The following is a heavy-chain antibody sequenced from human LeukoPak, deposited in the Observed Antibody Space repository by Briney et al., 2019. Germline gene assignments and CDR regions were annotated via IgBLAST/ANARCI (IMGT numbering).Heavy chain of an antibody. D-gene: IGHD5-18*01. CDR2: MSWDNDE. CDR3: AHRRGYTYGYEAFDH. V-gene: IGHV2-5*02. J-gene: IGHJ5*02. Sequence: SGPTLVKPTQTLTLTCSFSGFSLNSGGEGVGWVRQSPGKALEFLALMSWDNDERYSPSLRDRLKITKDTSKNQVVLTMINMDPVDTGTYFCAHRRGYTYGYEAFDHGGQGT. CDR1: GFSLNSGGEG.